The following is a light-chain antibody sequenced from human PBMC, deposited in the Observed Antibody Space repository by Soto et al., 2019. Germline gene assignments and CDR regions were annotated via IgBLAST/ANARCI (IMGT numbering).Light chain of an antibody. J-gene: IGKJ2*01. V-gene: IGKV3-20*01. CDR1: QRVSNSY. CDR2: DAS. Sequence: EIVLTQSPGTLSLSPGDRATLSCRASQRVSNSYIAWYQQKPGQAPRLLIYDASTRAAGVPDRVTGGGSGTDFTLTISALEPEDFALDFCQQYERPPFAFGQGTRLEI. CDR3: QQYERPPFA.